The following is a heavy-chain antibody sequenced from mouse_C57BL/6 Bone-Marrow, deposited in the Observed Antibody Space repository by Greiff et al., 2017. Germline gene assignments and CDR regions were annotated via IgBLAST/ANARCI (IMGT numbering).Heavy chain of an antibody. CDR1: GYTFTSYW. J-gene: IGHJ2*01. CDR3: ARFYSNYETD. CDR2: IYPSDSET. Sequence: QVQLQQSGAELVRPGSSVKLSCKASGYTFTSYWMDWVKQRPGQGLEWIGNIYPSDSETHYNQKFKDKATLTVDKSSSTAYMQLSSLTSEDSAVYYCARFYSNYETDWGQGTTLTVSS. D-gene: IGHD2-5*01. V-gene: IGHV1-61*01.